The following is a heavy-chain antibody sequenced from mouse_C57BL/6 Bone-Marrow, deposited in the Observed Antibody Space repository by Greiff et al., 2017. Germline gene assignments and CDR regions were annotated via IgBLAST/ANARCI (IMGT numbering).Heavy chain of an antibody. J-gene: IGHJ3*01. CDR3: TDYYYGSSGLFAY. Sequence: QVQLQQSGAELVRPGASVTLSCKASGYTFTDYEMHWVKQTPVHGLEWIGAIDPETGGAAYNQKFKGKAILTADKSSSTAYMELRSLTSEDSAVYYWTDYYYGSSGLFAYWGQGTLGTVAA. CDR2: IDPETGGA. V-gene: IGHV1-15*01. CDR1: GYTFTDYE. D-gene: IGHD1-1*01.